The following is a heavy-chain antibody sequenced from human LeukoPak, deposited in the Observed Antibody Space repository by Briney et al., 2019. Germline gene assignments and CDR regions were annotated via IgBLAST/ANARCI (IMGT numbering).Heavy chain of an antibody. D-gene: IGHD3-16*02. CDR2: ISWNSGSI. CDR3: AKDSCDYVWGSYRCGWLDP. V-gene: IGHV3-9*01. CDR1: GFTFDDYA. Sequence: GGSLRLSCAASGFTFDDYAMHWVRQAPGKGLEWVSGISWNSGSIGYADSVKGRFTISRDNAKNSLYLQMNSLRAEDTAVYYCAKDSCDYVWGSYRCGWLDPWGQGTLVTVSS. J-gene: IGHJ5*02.